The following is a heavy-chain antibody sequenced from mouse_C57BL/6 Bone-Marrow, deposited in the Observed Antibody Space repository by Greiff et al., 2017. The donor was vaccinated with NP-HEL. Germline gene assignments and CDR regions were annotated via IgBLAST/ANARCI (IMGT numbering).Heavy chain of an antibody. CDR3: AREYYGTWYFDV. J-gene: IGHJ1*03. CDR2: ISHGGSYT. V-gene: IGHV5-4*01. D-gene: IGHD2-1*01. Sequence: EVKLVESGGGLVKPGGSLKLSCAASGFTFSSYAMSWVRQTPEKRLEWVATISHGGSYTYYPDNVKGRFTISRDNAKNNLYLQMSHLKSEDTAMYYCAREYYGTWYFDVWGTGTTVTVSS. CDR1: GFTFSSYA.